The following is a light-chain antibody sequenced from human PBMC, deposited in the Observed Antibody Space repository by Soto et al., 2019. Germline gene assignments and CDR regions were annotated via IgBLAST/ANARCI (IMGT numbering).Light chain of an antibody. J-gene: IGLJ3*02. Sequence: QSVLTQPASVSGSPGQSITISCTGTSSDVGGYNYVSWYQHYPGKAPKLMIYDVTNRPSGVSNRFSGSKSGNTASLTISGLQAEDGADYFCSSYASTSTPVVFGGGTQLTVL. CDR3: SSYASTSTPVV. CDR1: SSDVGGYNY. V-gene: IGLV2-14*03. CDR2: DVT.